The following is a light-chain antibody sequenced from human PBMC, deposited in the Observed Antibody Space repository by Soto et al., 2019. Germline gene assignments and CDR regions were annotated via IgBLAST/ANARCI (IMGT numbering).Light chain of an antibody. Sequence: QSVLTQPPSASGSPGQSVTISCTGTKNDIGVYDFVSWYQHHPGKAPRLIIYEVVQRPSGVPDRFSGSKSGNTASLTVSGLQAAEEAYYYCKSYASSNTYVFGGGTKLTVL. J-gene: IGLJ2*01. CDR1: KNDIGVYDF. V-gene: IGLV2-8*01. CDR3: KSYASSNTYV. CDR2: EVV.